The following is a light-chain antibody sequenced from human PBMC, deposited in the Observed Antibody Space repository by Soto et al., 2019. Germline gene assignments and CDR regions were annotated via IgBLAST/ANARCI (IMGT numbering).Light chain of an antibody. V-gene: IGLV1-44*01. J-gene: IGLJ3*02. Sequence: QAVVTQPPSASQTPGQRVTISCSGSRSNVGRNSVSWYQHVPGTAPKLLIYSHDQRPSGVPDRISASRSGTAASLAISGLRSEDEAFYYCAAWDDRLNAWVFGGGTQLTVL. CDR2: SHD. CDR1: RSNVGRNS. CDR3: AAWDDRLNAWV.